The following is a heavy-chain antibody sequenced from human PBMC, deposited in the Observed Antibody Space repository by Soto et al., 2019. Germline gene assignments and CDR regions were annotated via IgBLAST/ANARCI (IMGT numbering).Heavy chain of an antibody. CDR1: GFTFSSYG. Sequence: GGSLRLSCAASGFTFSSYGMHWVRQAPGKGLEWVAVISYDGSNKYYADSVKGRFTISRDNSKNTLYLQMNSLRAEDTAVYYCAKDPRRGYSGYDDADDAFDIWGQGTMVTVSS. J-gene: IGHJ3*02. V-gene: IGHV3-30*18. CDR3: AKDPRRGYSGYDDADDAFDI. D-gene: IGHD5-12*01. CDR2: ISYDGSNK.